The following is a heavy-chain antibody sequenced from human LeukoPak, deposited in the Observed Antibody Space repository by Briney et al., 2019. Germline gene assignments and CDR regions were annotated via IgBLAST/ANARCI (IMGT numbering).Heavy chain of an antibody. D-gene: IGHD2-15*01. CDR3: ARDLEVVAAVLDY. CDR1: GFTFSSYS. V-gene: IGHV3-21*01. J-gene: IGHJ4*02. CDR2: ISSSSSYI. Sequence: GGSLRLSCAASGFTFSSYSMNWVRQAPGKGLEWVSSISSSSSYIYYADSVKGRFTISRDNAKNSLYLQMNSLRAKDTAVYYCARDLEVVAAVLDYWGQGTLVTVSS.